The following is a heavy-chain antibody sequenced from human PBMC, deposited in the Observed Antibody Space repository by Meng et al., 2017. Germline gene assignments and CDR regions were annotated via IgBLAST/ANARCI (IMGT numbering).Heavy chain of an antibody. V-gene: IGHV4-39*07. CDR2: IYYSGST. CDR1: GGSISSSSYY. Sequence: SETLSLTCTVSGGSISSSSYYWGWIRQPPGKGLEWIGSIYYSGSTYYNPSLKSRVTISVDTSKNQFSLKLGSVTAADTAVYYCARQYSGSYETYDYWGQGTLVTVSS. J-gene: IGHJ4*02. D-gene: IGHD1-26*01. CDR3: ARQYSGSYETYDY.